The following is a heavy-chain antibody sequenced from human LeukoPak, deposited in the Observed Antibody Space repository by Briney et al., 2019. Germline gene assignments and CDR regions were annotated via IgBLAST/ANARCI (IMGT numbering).Heavy chain of an antibody. Sequence: SETLSLTYTVSGGSISSSSYYWGWLRQPPGKGLEWSGSIYYSGSTYYNPSLKSRVTISVDTSKNQFSLKLSSVTAADTAVYYCARGIFGVVINDYWGQGTLVTVSS. D-gene: IGHD3-3*01. CDR1: GGSISSSSYY. V-gene: IGHV4-39*01. CDR2: IYYSGST. CDR3: ARGIFGVVINDY. J-gene: IGHJ4*02.